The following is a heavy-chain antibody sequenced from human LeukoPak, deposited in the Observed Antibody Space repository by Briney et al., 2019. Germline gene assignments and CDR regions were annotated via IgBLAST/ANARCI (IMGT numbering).Heavy chain of an antibody. CDR1: GYTFTRYY. D-gene: IGHD2-21*01. CDR3: ARDRHDAGSLLDI. Sequence: GASVTVSCKASGYTFTRYYMHWVRQAPAQGLEWMGRINPNSGGTHYAQKSQGRATMTRDTSLSPAYMELSRLRSDDTAAYNCARDRHDAGSLLDIWGQGTMVTVCS. V-gene: IGHV1-2*06. CDR2: INPNSGGT. J-gene: IGHJ3*02.